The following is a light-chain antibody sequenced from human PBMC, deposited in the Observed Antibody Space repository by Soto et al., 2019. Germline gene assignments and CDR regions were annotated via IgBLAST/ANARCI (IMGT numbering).Light chain of an antibody. J-gene: IGKJ3*01. CDR1: QSVSSN. CDR2: GAS. V-gene: IGKV3-15*01. CDR3: QQYNSWPPRT. Sequence: EIVMTQSPASLSGSPGERATLSCRASQSVSSNLAWYQQKPGQAPRLLIYGASTMDTVIPARFSGSGSGTEFTLTIRSLRSEDFAVYYCQQYNSWPPRTFGPGTKVDIK.